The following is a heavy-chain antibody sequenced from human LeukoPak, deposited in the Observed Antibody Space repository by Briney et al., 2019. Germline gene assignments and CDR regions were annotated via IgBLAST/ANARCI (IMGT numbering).Heavy chain of an antibody. CDR2: INPSGGST. D-gene: IGHD6-19*01. J-gene: IGHJ4*02. V-gene: IGHV1-46*01. Sequence: ASVKVSCKASGYTFTSYYMHWVRRPPGQGLEWMGIINPSGGSTSYAQKFQGRVTMTRDTSTSTVYMELSSLRSEDTAVYYCALWLVRGGFDYWGRGTLVTVSS. CDR1: GYTFTSYY. CDR3: ALWLVRGGFDY.